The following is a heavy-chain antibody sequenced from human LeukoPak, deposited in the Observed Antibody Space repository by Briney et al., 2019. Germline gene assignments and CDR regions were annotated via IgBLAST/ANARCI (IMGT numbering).Heavy chain of an antibody. D-gene: IGHD3-10*01. J-gene: IGHJ6*03. CDR1: GGSISSYY. CDR3: ARAPGYYGSASYPNYYYYYYMDV. Sequence: PSETLSLACTVSGGSISSYYWSWLRQPAGKGLEWIGYIYYSGSTNYNPSLKSRVTISVDTSKNQFSLKLSSVTAADTAVYYCARAPGYYGSASYPNYYYYYYMDVWGKGTTVTVSS. CDR2: IYYSGST. V-gene: IGHV4-59*01.